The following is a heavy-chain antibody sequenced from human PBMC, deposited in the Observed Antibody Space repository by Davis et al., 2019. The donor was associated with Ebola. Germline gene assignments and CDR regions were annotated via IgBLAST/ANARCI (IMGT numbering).Heavy chain of an antibody. CDR3: ARGGETVTGTASHGMDV. D-gene: IGHD1-14*01. CDR2: LSGSGGLS. V-gene: IGHV3-23*01. Sequence: GGSLRLSCAASGFTLSDHYMSWIRQAPGKGLEWVSALSGSGGLSSYADSVKGRFTISRDNSKNTLYLQMDSLTAEDTAVYYCARGGETVTGTASHGMDVWGQGTTVTVSS. CDR1: GFTLSDHY. J-gene: IGHJ6*02.